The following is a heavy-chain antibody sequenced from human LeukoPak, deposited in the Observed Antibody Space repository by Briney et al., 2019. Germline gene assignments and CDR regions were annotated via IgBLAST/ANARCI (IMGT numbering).Heavy chain of an antibody. V-gene: IGHV4-59*01. CDR2: FYYSGST. CDR1: GVSISSYY. Sequence: SETLSLTCTVSGVSISSYYWSWIRQPPGKGLEWIGYFYYSGSTNYNPSLKSRVTISVDTSKNQFSLKLSSVTAADTAVYYCARVSCSGGSCYGRDHWYFDLWGRGTLVTVSS. D-gene: IGHD2-15*01. J-gene: IGHJ2*01. CDR3: ARVSCSGGSCYGRDHWYFDL.